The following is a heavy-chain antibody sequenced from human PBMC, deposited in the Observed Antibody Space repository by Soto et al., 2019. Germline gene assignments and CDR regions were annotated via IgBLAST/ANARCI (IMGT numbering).Heavy chain of an antibody. CDR1: GFRFSGYW. J-gene: IGHJ4*01. CDR2: IKGDGTST. V-gene: IGHV3-74*01. Sequence: PGGSLRLSCAASGFRFSGYWMFWVRQVPGKGLMWVSHIKGDGTSTYYADSVRGRFTISRGNSKNTLYLQMNDLRAEDTAIYYYARHDGFSSGWVFDYWGHGTLVTVSS. CDR3: ARHDGFSSGWVFDY. D-gene: IGHD6-19*01.